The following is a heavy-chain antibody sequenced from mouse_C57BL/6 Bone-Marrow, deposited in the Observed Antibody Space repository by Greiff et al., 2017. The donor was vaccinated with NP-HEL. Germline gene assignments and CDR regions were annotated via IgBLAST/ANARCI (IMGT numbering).Heavy chain of an antibody. Sequence: VQLQQSGAELVRPGASVKLSCTASGFNIKDDYMHWVKQRPEQGLEWIGWIDPENGDTEYASKFQGKATITADTSSNPAYLQLSSLTSEDTAVYYCTTATGNYFDYWGQGTTLTVSS. D-gene: IGHD1-1*01. J-gene: IGHJ2*01. V-gene: IGHV14-4*01. CDR2: IDPENGDT. CDR1: GFNIKDDY. CDR3: TTATGNYFDY.